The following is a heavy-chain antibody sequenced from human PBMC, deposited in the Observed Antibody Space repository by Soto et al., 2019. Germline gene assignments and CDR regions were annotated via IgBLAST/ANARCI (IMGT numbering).Heavy chain of an antibody. V-gene: IGHV3-23*01. Sequence: PGGSLRLSCAASVFTFSSYAMSWVRQAPGKGLEWVSAISGSGGSTYYADSVKGRFTISRDNSKNTLYLQMNSLRAEDTAVYYCASAYCGGDCSTLCYYSSGRAVWGKGPPATVP. J-gene: IGHJ6*04. CDR1: VFTFSSYA. CDR2: ISGSGGST. D-gene: IGHD2-21*01. CDR3: ASAYCGGDCSTLCYYSSGRAV.